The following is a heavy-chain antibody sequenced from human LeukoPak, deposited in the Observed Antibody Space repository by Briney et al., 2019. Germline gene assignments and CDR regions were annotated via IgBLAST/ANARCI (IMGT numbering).Heavy chain of an antibody. CDR1: GFTFSSYW. V-gene: IGHV3-7*01. J-gene: IGHJ3*02. D-gene: IGHD3-3*01. CDR3: ARSAFPYDFWSGWPTPDAFDI. Sequence: GGSLRLSCAVSGFTFSSYWMTWVRQTPGKGLEWVANIKEDGSEKNYVDSVKGRFTISRDNPKNSLYLQMKSLRAEDTAVFFCARSAFPYDFWSGWPTPDAFDIWGQGTMVTVSS. CDR2: IKEDGSEK.